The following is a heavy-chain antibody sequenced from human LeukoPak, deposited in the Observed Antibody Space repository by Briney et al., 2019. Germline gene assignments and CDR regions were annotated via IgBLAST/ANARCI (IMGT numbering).Heavy chain of an antibody. J-gene: IGHJ3*02. CDR2: ISGSGGST. V-gene: IGHV3-23*01. D-gene: IGHD2-15*01. CDR3: ATQDPGFSYCSGGSCWGDAFDI. CDR1: GFTFSSYA. Sequence: PGGSLRLSCAASGFTFSSYAMSWVRQAPGKGLEWVSAISGSGGSTYYADSVKGRLTISRDNSKNTLYLQMNSLRAEDTAVYYCATQDPGFSYCSGGSCWGDAFDIWGQGTMVTVSS.